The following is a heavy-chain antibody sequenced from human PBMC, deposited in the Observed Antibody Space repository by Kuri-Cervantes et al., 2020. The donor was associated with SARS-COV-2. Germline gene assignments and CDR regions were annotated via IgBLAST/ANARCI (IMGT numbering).Heavy chain of an antibody. CDR1: GYTFTGYY. CDR3: ARVVWLRASGGYDY. CDR2: INPNSGGK. V-gene: IGHV1-2*02. Sequence: ASVKVSCKASGYTFTGYYIHWVRQAPGQGLEWMGWINPNSGGKNYAQKFQGRVTMTRDTSISTAYMELRSLRSDDTAVYYCARVVWLRASGGYDYWGQGTLVTVSS. D-gene: IGHD5-12*01. J-gene: IGHJ4*02.